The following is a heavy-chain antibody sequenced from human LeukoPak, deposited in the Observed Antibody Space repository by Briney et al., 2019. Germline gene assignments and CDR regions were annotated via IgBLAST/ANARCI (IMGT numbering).Heavy chain of an antibody. CDR1: AFTFNSFE. D-gene: IGHD6-13*01. CDR2: ISSSGSAI. CDR3: ARGPGYSSSWYPRYFDY. J-gene: IGHJ4*02. Sequence: GGSLRLSCAASAFTFNSFEMSWVRQAPGKGLEWVSYISSSGSAIYYADSVKGRFTISRDSAENSLYLQMNSLRDEDTAIYYCARGPGYSSSWYPRYFDYWGQGTQVTVSS. V-gene: IGHV3-48*03.